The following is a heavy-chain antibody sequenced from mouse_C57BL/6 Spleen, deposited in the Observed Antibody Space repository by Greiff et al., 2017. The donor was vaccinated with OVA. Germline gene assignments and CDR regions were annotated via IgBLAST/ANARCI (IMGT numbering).Heavy chain of an antibody. V-gene: IGHV1-64*01. J-gene: IGHJ4*01. D-gene: IGHD2-2*01. Sequence: QVQLQQPGAELVKPGASVKLSCKASGYTFTSYWMHWVKQRPGQGLEWIGMIHPNSGSTNYNEKFKSKATLTVDKSSSTAYRQLSSLTSEDSAVYYCARGVGYVGGYYAMDYWGQGTSVTVSS. CDR2: IHPNSGST. CDR1: GYTFTSYW. CDR3: ARGVGYVGGYYAMDY.